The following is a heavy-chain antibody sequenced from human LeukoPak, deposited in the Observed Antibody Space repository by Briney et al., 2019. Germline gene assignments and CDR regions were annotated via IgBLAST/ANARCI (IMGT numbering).Heavy chain of an antibody. CDR1: GGSISSYY. J-gene: IGHJ4*02. CDR3: ARDIPLRVGATTSGDY. V-gene: IGHV4-59*12. D-gene: IGHD1-26*01. Sequence: SETLSLTCTVSGGSISSYYWSWIRQPPGKGLEWIGYIYYSGSTNYNPSLKSRVTISVDTSKNQFSLKLSSVTAADTAVYYCARDIPLRVGATTSGDYWGQGTLVTVSS. CDR2: IYYSGST.